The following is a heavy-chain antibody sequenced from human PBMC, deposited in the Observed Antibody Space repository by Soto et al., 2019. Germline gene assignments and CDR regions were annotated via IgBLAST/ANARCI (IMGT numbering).Heavy chain of an antibody. CDR2: IWSDGSNK. CDR3: ASLGGSGTPYNWGMDV. D-gene: IGHD3-10*01. Sequence: QGQLVESGGGVAQPGRSLKLSCAAPGFRFRSYGMHWVRQAPGKGLEWVAVIWSDGSNKYYADSVKGRFTISRDNSKNTLYLQIDNLRVEDMAVYYCASLGGSGTPYNWGMDVWGQGTTVTVSS. V-gene: IGHV3-33*01. J-gene: IGHJ6*02. CDR1: GFRFRSYG.